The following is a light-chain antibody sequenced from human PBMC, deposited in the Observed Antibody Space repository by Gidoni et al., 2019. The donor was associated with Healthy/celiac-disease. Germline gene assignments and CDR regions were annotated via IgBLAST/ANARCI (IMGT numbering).Light chain of an antibody. J-gene: IGKJ4*01. CDR1: QSISSY. V-gene: IGKV1-39*01. Sequence: VTITCGASQSISSYLNWYQQKPGKSPKLLIYAASSLQSGVPSRFSGSGSGTDFTLTISSLQPEDFATYHCQQSYSIPLTFGGGTKVEIK. CDR3: QQSYSIPLT. CDR2: AAS.